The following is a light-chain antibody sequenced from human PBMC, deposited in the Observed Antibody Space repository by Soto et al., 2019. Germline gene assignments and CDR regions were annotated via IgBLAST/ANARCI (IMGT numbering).Light chain of an antibody. CDR1: QSVSSS. J-gene: IGKJ2*01. CDR3: LHHKSWPIT. CDR2: AAS. V-gene: IGKV3-15*01. Sequence: EIVMTQSPATLSVSPGERATLSCRASQSVSSSLAWFQQKPGQAPRLLIYAASASVTGIAARLSGSGSGTDFTLTTSTLQPADLAVDDCLHHKSWPITFGQGTKLEIK.